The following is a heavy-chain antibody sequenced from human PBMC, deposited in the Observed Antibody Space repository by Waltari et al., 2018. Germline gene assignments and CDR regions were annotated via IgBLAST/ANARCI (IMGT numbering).Heavy chain of an antibody. D-gene: IGHD3-3*01. CDR1: GGSISSYY. CDR2: IYYSGST. CDR3: AREADFNWFDP. V-gene: IGHV4-59*01. J-gene: IGHJ5*02. Sequence: QVQLQESGPGLVKPSETLSLTCTVSGGSISSYYWRWIRQPPGKGMEWIGYIYYSGSTNYNPSLKSRVTISVDTSKNQFSLKLSSVTAADTAVYYCAREADFNWFDPWGQGTLVTVSS.